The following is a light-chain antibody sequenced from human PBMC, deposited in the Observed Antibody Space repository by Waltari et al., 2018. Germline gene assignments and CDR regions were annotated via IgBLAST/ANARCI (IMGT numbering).Light chain of an antibody. CDR2: VNSEGSH. V-gene: IGLV4-69*01. Sequence: QLVLTQSPSASASLGASVKLTCTLSSGHSSNVIAWLQQQPEKGRRYLMGVNSEGSHSRGDEIPDRFSGSSSGAERYLTISSLQSEDEADYYCQTGGHGTWVFGGGTKLTVL. CDR1: SGHSSNV. CDR3: QTGGHGTWV. J-gene: IGLJ3*02.